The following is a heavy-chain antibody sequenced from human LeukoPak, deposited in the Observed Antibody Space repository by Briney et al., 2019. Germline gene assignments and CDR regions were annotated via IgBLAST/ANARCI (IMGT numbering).Heavy chain of an antibody. CDR3: VRVFDTSGYYYSSDY. J-gene: IGHJ4*02. Sequence: GGSLRLSCAASGFAFSSYWMSWVRQAPGKGLEWVSRINSDGSSTRYADSVKGRFTISRDNAKNTLYLQMSSLSAEDTAVYYCVRVFDTSGYYYSSDYWGQGTLVTVSS. CDR1: GFAFSSYW. V-gene: IGHV3-74*01. CDR2: INSDGSST. D-gene: IGHD3-22*01.